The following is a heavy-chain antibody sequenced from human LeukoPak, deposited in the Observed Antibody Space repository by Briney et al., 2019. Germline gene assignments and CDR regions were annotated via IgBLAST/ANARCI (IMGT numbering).Heavy chain of an antibody. CDR1: GYTFTSYY. CDR3: ARDEYCTNGVCSPGGYYYYYGMDV. CDR2: INPSGGST. J-gene: IGHJ6*02. Sequence: ASVKVSCKASGYTFTSYYMHWVRQAPGQGLEWMGIINPSGGSTSYAQKFQGRVTMTRDTSTSTVYMELGSLRSEDTAVYYCARDEYCTNGVCSPGGYYYYYGMDVWGQGTTVTVSS. D-gene: IGHD2-8*01. V-gene: IGHV1-46*01.